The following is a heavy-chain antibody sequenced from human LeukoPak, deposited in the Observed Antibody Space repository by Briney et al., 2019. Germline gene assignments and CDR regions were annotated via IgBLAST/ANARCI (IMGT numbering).Heavy chain of an antibody. Sequence: PGGSLRLSCAASGFTFSNNWMTWVRQAPGKGLEWVASVKKDESEKYYVDSVKGRFTISRDNAKNSLYLQMNSLRVEDTAVYYCVREAIAVAGSSWGQGTLVTVSS. CDR2: VKKDESEK. CDR3: VREAIAVAGSS. D-gene: IGHD6-19*01. CDR1: GFTFSNNW. V-gene: IGHV3-7*01. J-gene: IGHJ4*02.